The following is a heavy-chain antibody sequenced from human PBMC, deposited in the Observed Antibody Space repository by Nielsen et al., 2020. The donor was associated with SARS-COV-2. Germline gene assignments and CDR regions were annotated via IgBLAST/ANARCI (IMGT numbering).Heavy chain of an antibody. D-gene: IGHD5-18*01. CDR3: ARDEHNYGYNWFDT. CDR1: GYTFTGHY. CDR2: INPNSAGT. Sequence: ASVKVSCKASGYTFTGHYIHWVRQAPGQGLEWMGRINPNSAGTNYAQRFKGRVTLTTDTSISTAYMDLSRLRSDDTAVYYCARDEHNYGYNWFDTWGQGTLVTVSS. V-gene: IGHV1-2*06. J-gene: IGHJ5*02.